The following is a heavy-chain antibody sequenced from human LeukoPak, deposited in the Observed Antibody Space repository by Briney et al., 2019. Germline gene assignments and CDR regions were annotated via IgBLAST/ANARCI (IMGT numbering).Heavy chain of an antibody. Sequence: GGSLRLSCVASGFTFRNYWMTWVRQAPGKGLEWVANINQEGNDKYYVDSVKGRFTISRDNTKNSLFLQMNSLRAEDTAVYYCVVTRTRGDHWGQVTLVTVSS. D-gene: IGHD2-21*01. V-gene: IGHV3-7*03. CDR2: INQEGNDK. J-gene: IGHJ1*01. CDR3: VVTRTRGDH. CDR1: GFTFRNYW.